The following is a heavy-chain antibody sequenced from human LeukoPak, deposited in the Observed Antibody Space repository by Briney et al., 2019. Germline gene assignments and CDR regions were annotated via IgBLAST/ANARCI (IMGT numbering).Heavy chain of an antibody. CDR1: GYTFTSYG. D-gene: IGHD1-26*01. CDR3: ATQYSGSHSDAFDI. Sequence: GASVKVSCKASGYTFTSYGISWVRQAPGQGLEWMGWISVYNGNTNYAQNLQGRVTMTTDTSTSTACMELRSLRSDDTAVYYCATQYSGSHSDAFDIWGQGTMVTVSS. J-gene: IGHJ3*02. CDR2: ISVYNGNT. V-gene: IGHV1-18*01.